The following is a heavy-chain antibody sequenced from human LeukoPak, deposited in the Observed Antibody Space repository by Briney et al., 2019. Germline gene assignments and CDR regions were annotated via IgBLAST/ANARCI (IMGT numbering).Heavy chain of an antibody. Sequence: SETLSLTCAVYGGSFSGYYWSWIRQPPGKGLEWIGEINHSGSTNYNPSLKSRVTISVDTSKNQFSLKLGSVTAADTAVYYCARVRGYCSSTSCYGLLAFDIWGQGTMVTVSS. CDR2: INHSGST. CDR3: ARVRGYCSSTSCYGLLAFDI. V-gene: IGHV4-34*01. J-gene: IGHJ3*02. CDR1: GGSFSGYY. D-gene: IGHD2-2*01.